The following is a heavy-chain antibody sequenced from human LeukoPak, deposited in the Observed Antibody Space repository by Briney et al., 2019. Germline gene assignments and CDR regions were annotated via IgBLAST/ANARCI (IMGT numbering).Heavy chain of an antibody. V-gene: IGHV4-38-2*02. CDR2: IYHSGNP. J-gene: IGHJ5*02. Sequence: SETLSLTCSVSGYSISSGYYWGWIRQPPGKGLEWIGSIYHSGNPYYNPSLKSRVTISVDTSKNQFSLKLSPVTAADTAVYYCARQDYYNLGSSPIDPWGQGTLVTVSS. CDR1: GYSISSGYY. D-gene: IGHD3-10*01. CDR3: ARQDYYNLGSSPIDP.